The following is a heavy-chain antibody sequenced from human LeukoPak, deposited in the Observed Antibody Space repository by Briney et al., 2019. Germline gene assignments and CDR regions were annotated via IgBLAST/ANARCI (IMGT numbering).Heavy chain of an antibody. Sequence: PGGSLRLSCAASGFTFSSYAMHLVRQAPGKGLEWVAVISYDGSNKYYADSVKGRFTISRDNSKNTLYLQMNSLRAEDTAVYYCAREDIVVVPAAPGFDYWGQGTLVTVSS. V-gene: IGHV3-30-3*01. CDR3: AREDIVVVPAAPGFDY. CDR2: ISYDGSNK. J-gene: IGHJ4*02. CDR1: GFTFSSYA. D-gene: IGHD2-2*01.